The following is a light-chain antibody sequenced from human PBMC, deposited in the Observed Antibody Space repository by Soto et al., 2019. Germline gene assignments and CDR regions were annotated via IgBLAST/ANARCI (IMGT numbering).Light chain of an antibody. J-gene: IGKJ5*01. CDR3: QQSSITPIT. Sequence: DIQMTQSPSSLSASVGDRVTITCQASQDISNYLNWYQQKPGKAPKPLIYTASGLLGGVPSRFSGSGSGTDFTLTISNLLPEDFATYNCQQSSITPITFGQGTRLEIK. CDR2: TAS. CDR1: QDISNY. V-gene: IGKV1-39*01.